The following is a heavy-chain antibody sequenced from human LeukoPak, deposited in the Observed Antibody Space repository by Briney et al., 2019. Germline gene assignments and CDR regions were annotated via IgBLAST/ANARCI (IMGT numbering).Heavy chain of an antibody. Sequence: PSETLSLTCTVSGGSISSYYWSWIRQPPGKGLEWIGYIYYSGSTNYNPSLKSRVTISVDTSKNQFSLKLSSVTAADTAVYYCARDRYSSSWTSYYGMDVWGQGTTVTVSS. V-gene: IGHV4-59*01. D-gene: IGHD6-13*01. CDR3: ARDRYSSSWTSYYGMDV. CDR1: GGSISSYY. J-gene: IGHJ6*02. CDR2: IYYSGST.